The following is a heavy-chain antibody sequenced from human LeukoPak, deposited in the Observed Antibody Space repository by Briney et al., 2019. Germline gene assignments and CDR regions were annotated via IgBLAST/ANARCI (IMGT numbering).Heavy chain of an antibody. CDR3: VRDTPGGSYGDYDY. CDR1: GRSVSSSNW. J-gene: IGHJ4*02. D-gene: IGHD4-17*01. CDR2: IYHNGNT. V-gene: IGHV4-4*02. Sequence: SETLSLTCTISGRSVSSSNWWGWIRQPPGKVLEWIGEIYHNGNTGYNPSLKSRVTISVDKSKNQFSLSLTSVTAADTAVYYCVRDTPGGSYGDYDYWGQGTLVTVSS.